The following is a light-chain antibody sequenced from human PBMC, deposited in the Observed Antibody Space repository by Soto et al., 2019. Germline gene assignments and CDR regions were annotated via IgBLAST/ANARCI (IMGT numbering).Light chain of an antibody. CDR3: LQHDSYPRT. CDR1: QKIAIS. J-gene: IGKJ3*01. CDR2: TTS. Sequence: DIQMTQSPSAMSASVGDRVTITCRASQKIAISLAWFQQKPGKVLNRLIHTTSTLESGVPSRFSGSGSVTEFTLTISSLQPEDFATYYCLQHDSYPRTFGPGTKVDIK. V-gene: IGKV1-17*03.